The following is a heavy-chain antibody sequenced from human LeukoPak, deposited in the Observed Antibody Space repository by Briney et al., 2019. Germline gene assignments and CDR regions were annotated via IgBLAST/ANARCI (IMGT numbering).Heavy chain of an antibody. CDR1: GFTFSSYG. CDR2: IWYDGSNK. D-gene: IGHD3-22*01. V-gene: IGHV3-33*06. CDR3: AKSTLNYYDSSGHDAFDI. J-gene: IGHJ3*02. Sequence: QPGGSLSLSCAASGFTFSSYGMHWVPQAPGKGLEGVAVIWYDGSNKFYADSVKGRFTISRDNSKNTLYLQMNSLRAEDTAVYYCAKSTLNYYDSSGHDAFDIWGQGTMVTVSS.